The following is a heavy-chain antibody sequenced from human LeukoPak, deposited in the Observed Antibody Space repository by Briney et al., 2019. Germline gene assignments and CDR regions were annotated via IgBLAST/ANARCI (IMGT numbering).Heavy chain of an antibody. CDR2: ISYGGNT. CDR3: ARAGNYYYSSGYYSHFDY. CDR1: GDSISSGGYW. J-gene: IGHJ4*02. D-gene: IGHD3-22*01. V-gene: IGHV4-31*11. Sequence: PSETLSLTCAVSGDSISSGGYWWSWIRQHPGKGSEWIGYISYGGNTYYNPSLKSRVAISADTPKNQFSLKLSSVTAADTAVYYCARAGNYYYSSGYYSHFDYWGQGTLVTVSS.